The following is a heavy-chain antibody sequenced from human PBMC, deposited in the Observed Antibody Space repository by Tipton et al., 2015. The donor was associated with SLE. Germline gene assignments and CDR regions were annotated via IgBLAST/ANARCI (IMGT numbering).Heavy chain of an antibody. Sequence: SLRLSCAASGFTFSSYAMHWVRQAPEKGLVWVSRINSDGSSTSYADSVKGRFTISRDNSKNSLYLQMNSLRAEDTALYYCAKGPSSSPQYYFDYWGQGTLVTVSS. J-gene: IGHJ4*02. CDR3: AKGPSSSPQYYFDY. CDR1: GFTFSSYA. V-gene: IGHV3-74*01. CDR2: INSDGSST. D-gene: IGHD6-6*01.